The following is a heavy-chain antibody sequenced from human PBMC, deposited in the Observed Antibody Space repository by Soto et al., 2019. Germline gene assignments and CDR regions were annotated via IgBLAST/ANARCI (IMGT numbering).Heavy chain of an antibody. CDR3: ARDLGGWPDY. D-gene: IGHD2-15*01. Sequence: ASVKVSCKASGYIFTNYAIHWVRQAPGQRLEWMGWFDVGNGDTKYSQKFQGRVTITRDTSASTAYMELSSLRSEDTAVYYCARDLGGWPDYWGQGTLVTVSS. J-gene: IGHJ4*02. CDR2: FDVGNGDT. CDR1: GYIFTNYA. V-gene: IGHV1-3*01.